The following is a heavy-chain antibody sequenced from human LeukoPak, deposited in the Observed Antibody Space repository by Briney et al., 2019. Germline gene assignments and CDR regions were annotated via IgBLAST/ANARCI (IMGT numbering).Heavy chain of an antibody. CDR1: GFTFSSYW. CDR2: INSDGSST. CDR3: AKDSLAAAGSDAFDI. Sequence: GGSLRLSCVASGFTFSSYWMHWVRQAPGKGLVWVSRINSDGSSTTYADSVKGRFTVSRDNAKNSLYLQMNSLRAEDTALYYCAKDSLAAAGSDAFDIWGQGTMVTVSS. J-gene: IGHJ3*02. D-gene: IGHD6-13*01. V-gene: IGHV3-74*01.